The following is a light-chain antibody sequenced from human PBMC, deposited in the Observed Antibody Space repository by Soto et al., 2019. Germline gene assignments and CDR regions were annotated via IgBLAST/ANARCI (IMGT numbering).Light chain of an antibody. CDR2: EDS. CDR3: YTYAGGSTYL. Sequence: QSVLTRPASVSGSPGQSITTSCTGTSSDVGSYSLLSWYQHHPGKAPKLIIYEDSKGPSGVSNRFSGSKSGNTASLRISGLQAEAEADHYCYTYAGGSTYLFGTGTKVTVL. J-gene: IGLJ1*01. CDR1: SSDVGSYSL. V-gene: IGLV2-23*01.